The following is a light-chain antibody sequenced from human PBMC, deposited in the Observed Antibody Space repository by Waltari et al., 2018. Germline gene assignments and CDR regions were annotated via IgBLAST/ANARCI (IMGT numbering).Light chain of an antibody. CDR2: RVS. CDR3: MQGTHWPYT. V-gene: IGKV2-30*02. J-gene: IGKJ2*01. Sequence: DVVMTQSPLSLPVTLGQAASISCKSSQSLVHSDGNTHLNWFQQRPGQSPRRLIYRVSKRDSGVPDRFSGSGSDTDFTLKISRVEAEDVGIYYCMQGTHWPYTFGQGTKLDIK. CDR1: QSLVHSDGNTH.